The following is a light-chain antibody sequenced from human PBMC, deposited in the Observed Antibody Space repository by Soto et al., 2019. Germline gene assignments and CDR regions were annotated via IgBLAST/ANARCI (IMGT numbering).Light chain of an antibody. V-gene: IGKV3-15*01. CDR2: GAS. Sequence: EIVITQSPATLSVSPGERATLSCRATPSVSSNLACYQQKPGQAPRLLIYGASTRATGIPARFSGSGSGKEFTLTISSLQSEDFAVYYCQQYNNWPPVTFGQGTKVDIK. CDR1: PSVSSN. J-gene: IGKJ1*01. CDR3: QQYNNWPPVT.